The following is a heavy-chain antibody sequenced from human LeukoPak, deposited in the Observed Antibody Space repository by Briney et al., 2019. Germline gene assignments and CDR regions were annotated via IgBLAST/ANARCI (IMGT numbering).Heavy chain of an antibody. Sequence: GGSLRLSCAASGFTFSSYWMHWARQAPGKGLVWVSRINSDGSSTSYADSVKGRFTISRDNAKNTLYLQMNSLRAEDTAVYYCARERVVVTAIEDCYYGMDVWGQGTTVTVSS. D-gene: IGHD2-21*02. V-gene: IGHV3-74*01. J-gene: IGHJ6*02. CDR1: GFTFSSYW. CDR3: ARERVVVTAIEDCYYGMDV. CDR2: INSDGSST.